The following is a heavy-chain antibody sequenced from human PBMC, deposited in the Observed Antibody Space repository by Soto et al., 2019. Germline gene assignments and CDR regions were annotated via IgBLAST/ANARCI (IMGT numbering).Heavy chain of an antibody. CDR2: ISSSSSTI. V-gene: IGHV3-48*01. CDR3: ARDEGSCSSTSCYPNWFDP. D-gene: IGHD2-2*01. CDR1: GFTFSSYS. Sequence: GGSLRLSCAASGFTFSSYSMNWVRQAPGKGLEWVSYISSSSSTIYYADSVKGRFTISRDNAKNSLYLQMNSLRAEDTAVYYCARDEGSCSSTSCYPNWFDPWGQGTLVTVSS. J-gene: IGHJ5*02.